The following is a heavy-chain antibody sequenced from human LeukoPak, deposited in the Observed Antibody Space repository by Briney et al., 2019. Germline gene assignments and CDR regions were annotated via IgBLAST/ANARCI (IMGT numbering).Heavy chain of an antibody. CDR3: AARRGGGYYYYGMDV. CDR1: GYTFTSYG. Sequence: ASVKVSCKASGYTFTSYGISWVRQAPGQGLEWMGWISAYNGNTNYAQKFQGRVTITADKSTSTAYMELSSLRSEDTAVYYCAARRGGGYYYYGMDVWGQGTTVTVSS. CDR2: ISAYNGNT. D-gene: IGHD5-24*01. V-gene: IGHV1-18*01. J-gene: IGHJ6*02.